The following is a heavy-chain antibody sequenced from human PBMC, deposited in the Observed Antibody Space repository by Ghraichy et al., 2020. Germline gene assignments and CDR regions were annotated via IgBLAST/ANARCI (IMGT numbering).Heavy chain of an antibody. CDR3: ARAFILTGYRDAFDI. CDR2: IDWDDDK. V-gene: IGHV2-70*11. D-gene: IGHD3-9*01. J-gene: IGHJ3*02. Sequence: SGPTLVKPTQTLTLTCTFSGFSLSTSGMCVSWIRQPPGKALECLARIDWDDDKYYSTSLKTRLTISKDTSKNQVVLTMTNMDPVDTATYYCARAFILTGYRDAFDIWGQGTMVTVSS. CDR1: GFSLSTSGMC.